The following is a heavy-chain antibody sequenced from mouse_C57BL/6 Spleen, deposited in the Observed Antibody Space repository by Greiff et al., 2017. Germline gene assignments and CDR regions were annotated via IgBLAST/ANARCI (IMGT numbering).Heavy chain of an antibody. CDR1: GVDFSRYW. CDR2: INPDSSTI. V-gene: IGHV4-1*01. J-gene: IGHJ4*01. D-gene: IGHD1-1*01. CDR3: ARNYGSSYVAMDY. Sequence: AASGVDFSRYWMSWVRRAPGKGLEWIGEINPDSSTINYAPSLKDKFIISRDNAKNTLYLQMSKVRSEDTALYYCARNYGSSYVAMDYWGQGTSVTVSS.